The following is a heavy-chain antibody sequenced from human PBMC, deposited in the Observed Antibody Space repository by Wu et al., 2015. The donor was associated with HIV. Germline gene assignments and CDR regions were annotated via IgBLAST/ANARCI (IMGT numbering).Heavy chain of an antibody. Sequence: QVQLVQSGAEVKKPGASVKVSCKASGYTFTGYYMHWVRQAPGQGLEWMGWINPNSGGTNYAQKFQGRVTMTRDTSISTAYMELSRLRSDDTAVYYCAREAEGYSSGWGWFDPWGQGTLVTVSS. CDR1: GYTFTGYY. CDR2: INPNSGGT. D-gene: IGHD6-19*01. CDR3: AREAEGYSSGWGWFDP. J-gene: IGHJ5*02. V-gene: IGHV1-2*02.